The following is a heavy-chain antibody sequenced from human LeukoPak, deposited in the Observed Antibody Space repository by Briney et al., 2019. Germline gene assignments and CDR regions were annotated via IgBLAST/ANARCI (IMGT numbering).Heavy chain of an antibody. CDR3: ARVPSSGWYLRSYFDY. Sequence: GGSLRLSCAASGFTFSSYSMNWVRQAPGKGLEWVSSISSSSSYIYYADSVKGRFTICRDNAKNSLYLQMNSLRAEDTAVYYCARVPSSGWYLRSYFDYWGQGTLVTVSS. J-gene: IGHJ4*02. CDR1: GFTFSSYS. D-gene: IGHD6-19*01. V-gene: IGHV3-21*01. CDR2: ISSSSSYI.